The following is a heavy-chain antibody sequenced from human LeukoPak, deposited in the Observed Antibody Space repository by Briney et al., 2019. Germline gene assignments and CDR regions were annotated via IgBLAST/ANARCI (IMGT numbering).Heavy chain of an antibody. D-gene: IGHD3-3*01. V-gene: IGHV4-39*01. Sequence: SQTLSLTCTVSGGSISSHSWGWIRQSPGKGLEWIGSIYYSGKTYYNPYVKSRVTMSADTSKNQFSLNLSSVTAADTAVYYCARLPLSMSGYPPDYWGQGTLVIVSS. CDR1: GGSISSHS. CDR3: ARLPLSMSGYPPDY. J-gene: IGHJ4*02. CDR2: IYYSGKT.